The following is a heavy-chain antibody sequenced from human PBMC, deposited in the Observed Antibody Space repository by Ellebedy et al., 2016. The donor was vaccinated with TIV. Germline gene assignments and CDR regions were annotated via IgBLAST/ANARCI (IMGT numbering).Heavy chain of an antibody. D-gene: IGHD6-19*01. CDR1: GGSITTHY. V-gene: IGHV4-4*07. Sequence: SETLSLXXSVSGGSITTHYWSWIRQSAEKGLEWIGRIYTSGSTRYHPSLESRVTMSIDTSKRQISLKLRSVTAADTAMYYCARQPISASPSQFDPWGPGMLVTVSS. J-gene: IGHJ4*01. CDR3: ARQPISASPSQFDP. CDR2: IYTSGST.